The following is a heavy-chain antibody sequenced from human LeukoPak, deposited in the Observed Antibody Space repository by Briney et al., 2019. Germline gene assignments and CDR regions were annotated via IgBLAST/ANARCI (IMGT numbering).Heavy chain of an antibody. J-gene: IGHJ4*02. V-gene: IGHV3-23*01. CDR3: AKDLVGHYGDDTARC. D-gene: IGHD4-17*01. CDR2: ISGSGGST. CDR1: GFTFSSYW. Sequence: GGSLRLSCAASGFTFSSYWMSWVRQAPGKGLEWVSAISGSGGSTYYADSVKGRFTISRDNSKNTLYLQMNSLRAEDTAVYYCAKDLVGHYGDDTARCWGQGTLVTVSS.